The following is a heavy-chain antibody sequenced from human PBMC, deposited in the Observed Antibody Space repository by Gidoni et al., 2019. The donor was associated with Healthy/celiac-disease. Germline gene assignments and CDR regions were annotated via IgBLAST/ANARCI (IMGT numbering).Heavy chain of an antibody. Sequence: QVQLVQSVAEVKKPGASVKVSCKASGYTFTSYYMHCVRQVPGQGLEWMGIINPSGGRTSYAKKFTGRVTMTSDTSTSTVYMGLSSLRAEDTAVYYWAARSSGWYGYFDYWGQGTLVTVSS. J-gene: IGHJ4*02. V-gene: IGHV1-46*01. CDR1: GYTFTSYY. CDR3: AARSSGWYGYFDY. CDR2: INPSGGRT. D-gene: IGHD6-19*01.